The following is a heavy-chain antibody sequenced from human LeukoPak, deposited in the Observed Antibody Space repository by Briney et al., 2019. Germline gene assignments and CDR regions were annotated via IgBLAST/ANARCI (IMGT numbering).Heavy chain of an antibody. J-gene: IGHJ4*02. CDR2: IYSGGST. CDR1: GFTVSGNY. V-gene: IGHV3-53*01. CDR3: AAQTTFSYYFDY. Sequence: GGSLRLSCAASGFTVSGNYMNWVRQAPGKGLEWVSIIYSGGSTYYADSVKGRFTISRDNSKNTLYLQMNSLRAEDTAVYYCAAQTTFSYYFDYWGQGTLVTVSS. D-gene: IGHD2/OR15-2a*01.